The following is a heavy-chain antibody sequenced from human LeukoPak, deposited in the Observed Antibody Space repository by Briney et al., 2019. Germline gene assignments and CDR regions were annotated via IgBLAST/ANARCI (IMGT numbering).Heavy chain of an antibody. J-gene: IGHJ4*02. CDR3: ASTSGYCWSDNCYLAFYY. CDR2: IYYSGST. CDR1: GGSVSTYN. Sequence: PSETLSLTCTVPGGSVSTYNWYSIRQPPGKGLEWIGYIYYSGSTNYNPSLKSRLTISVDTSNNQFSVKLSSVTAADTAVYYCASTSGYCWSDNCYLAFYYWGQGTLVTVSS. D-gene: IGHD2-15*01. V-gene: IGHV4-59*02.